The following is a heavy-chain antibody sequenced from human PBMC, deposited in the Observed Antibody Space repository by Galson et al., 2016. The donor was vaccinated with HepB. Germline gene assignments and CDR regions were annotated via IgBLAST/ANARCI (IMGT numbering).Heavy chain of an antibody. Sequence: SLRLSCAASGFTFRSYIFHWVRQSPGKGLEWVAAISYDGSNTFYADSVKGRFTIYRDNSQNTLSLQMNSLRGEDTAVYYCARDIHDYVWGTSRLIFYGVDVWGQGTTVTVSS. CDR1: GFTFRSYI. J-gene: IGHJ6*02. V-gene: IGHV3-30-3*01. CDR3: ARDIHDYVWGTSRLIFYGVDV. D-gene: IGHD3-16*02. CDR2: ISYDGSNT.